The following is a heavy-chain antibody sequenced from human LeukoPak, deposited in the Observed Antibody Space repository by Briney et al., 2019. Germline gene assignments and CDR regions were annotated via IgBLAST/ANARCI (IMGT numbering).Heavy chain of an antibody. Sequence: GGSLRLSCAASGFTFSSYAMHWVRQAPGKGLEWVAVISYDGSNKYYADSVKGRFTISRDNSKNTLYLQMNSLRAEDTAVYYCARGRRTSTAAAGTIDYWGQGTLVTVSS. D-gene: IGHD6-13*01. CDR2: ISYDGSNK. J-gene: IGHJ4*02. V-gene: IGHV3-30*04. CDR3: ARGRRTSTAAAGTIDY. CDR1: GFTFSSYA.